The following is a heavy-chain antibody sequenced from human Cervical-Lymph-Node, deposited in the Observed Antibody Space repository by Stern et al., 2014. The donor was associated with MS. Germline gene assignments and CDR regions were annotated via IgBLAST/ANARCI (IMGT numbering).Heavy chain of an antibody. CDR3: ARGGWAATTSTPTEY. CDR2: ISAFNGDT. J-gene: IGHJ4*02. D-gene: IGHD1-1*01. CDR1: GYTFTNYG. V-gene: IGHV1-18*01. Sequence: QVQLVQSGGEVKKPWASAKVSCQASGYTFTNYGIVWVRQAPGKGLEWMAWISAFNGDTSYAQNFQGRVTLTTEKSANTAYMELRGLRSDDTAMYFCARGGWAATTSTPTEYWGQGTLVTVSS.